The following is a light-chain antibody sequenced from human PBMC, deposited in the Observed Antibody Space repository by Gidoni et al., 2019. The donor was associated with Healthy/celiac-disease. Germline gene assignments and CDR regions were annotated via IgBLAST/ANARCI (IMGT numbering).Light chain of an antibody. CDR2: GAS. J-gene: IGKJ2*02. Sequence: IVLTQSPGTLSLSPGERATLSCRASQSVSSSYLAWYQQKPGQAPRLLIYGASSRATGIPDRFSGSGSGTDFTLTISRLEPEDFAVYYCQQYGSSPGTFGQETKLEIK. CDR3: QQYGSSPGT. V-gene: IGKV3-20*01. CDR1: QSVSSSY.